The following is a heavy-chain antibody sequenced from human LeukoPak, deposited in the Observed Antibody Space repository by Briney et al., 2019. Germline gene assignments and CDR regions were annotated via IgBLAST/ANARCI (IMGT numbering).Heavy chain of an antibody. D-gene: IGHD3-16*01. CDR1: GGSISSSSYY. Sequence: SETLSLTCTVSGGSISSSSYYWGWIRQPAGKGLEWIGRIYTSGSTNYNPSLKSRVTMSVDTSKNQFSLKLSSVTAADTAVYYCARGAKGGAFDIWGQGTMVTVSS. V-gene: IGHV4-61*02. J-gene: IGHJ3*02. CDR2: IYTSGST. CDR3: ARGAKGGAFDI.